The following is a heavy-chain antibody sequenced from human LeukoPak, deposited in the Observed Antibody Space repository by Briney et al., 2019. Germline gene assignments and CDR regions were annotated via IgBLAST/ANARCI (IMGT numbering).Heavy chain of an antibody. CDR1: GFTFDDYA. V-gene: IGHV3-9*01. D-gene: IGHD3-22*01. Sequence: GGSLRLSCAASGFTFDDYAMHWVRQAPGKGLEWVSGISWNSGSIGYADSVKGRFTISRDNAKNSLYLQMNSLRAEDTAVYYCARSEAYYYDSSGYYGYWGQGTLVTVSS. CDR2: ISWNSGSI. J-gene: IGHJ4*02. CDR3: ARSEAYYYDSSGYYGY.